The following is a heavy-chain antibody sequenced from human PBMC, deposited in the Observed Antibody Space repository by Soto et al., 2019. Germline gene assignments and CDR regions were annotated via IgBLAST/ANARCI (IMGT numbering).Heavy chain of an antibody. J-gene: IGHJ5*02. CDR2: INPDSGGT. V-gene: IGHV1-2*04. CDR3: ARGYGPGYWFDP. CDR1: GNTFTAYY. D-gene: IGHD2-15*01. Sequence: ASVKVSCKASGNTFTAYYLLWVRQAPGQGLEWMEWINPDSGGTNYAQKFQGWVTMTRDTSISTAYLELSSLRYDDTALFYCARGYGPGYWFDPWGQGTLVTVSS.